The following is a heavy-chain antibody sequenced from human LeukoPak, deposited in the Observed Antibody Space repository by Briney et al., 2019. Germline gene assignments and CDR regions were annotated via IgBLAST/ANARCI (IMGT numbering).Heavy chain of an antibody. V-gene: IGHV4-59*08. Sequence: SETLSLTCTVSGGSISSYYWSWIRQPPGKGLEWIGYIYYSGSTNYNPSLKSRVTISVDTSKNQFSLKLSSVTAADTAVYYCARHPDDYHGMDVWGQGTTVTVSS. CDR3: ARHPDDYHGMDV. J-gene: IGHJ6*02. CDR1: GGSISSYY. CDR2: IYYSGST.